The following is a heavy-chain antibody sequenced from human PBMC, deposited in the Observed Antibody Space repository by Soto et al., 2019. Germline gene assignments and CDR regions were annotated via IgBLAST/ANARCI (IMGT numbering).Heavy chain of an antibody. Sequence: GASVKVSCKASGGTFSSYAISWVRQAPGQGLEWMGGIIPIFGTANYAQKFQGRVTITADESTSTAYMELSSLRSEDTAVYYCASPMVRGVTYYGMDVWGRGTTVTVSS. CDR3: ASPMVRGVTYYGMDV. CDR1: GGTFSSYA. V-gene: IGHV1-69*13. CDR2: IIPIFGTA. J-gene: IGHJ6*02. D-gene: IGHD3-10*01.